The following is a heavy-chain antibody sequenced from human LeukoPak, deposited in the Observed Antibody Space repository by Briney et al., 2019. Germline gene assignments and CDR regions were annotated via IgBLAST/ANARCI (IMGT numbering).Heavy chain of an antibody. V-gene: IGHV3-21*01. D-gene: IGHD3-10*01. CDR3: ASFPPYMVRNDPFDI. CDR1: GSTFSGYS. CDR2: ISRSSSYI. Sequence: GSLRLSCAASGSTFSGYSVNWVRQAPGKGLEWVSSISRSSSYIYYADSVKGRFTISRDNARNSLYLQMNSLRVEDTAVYYCASFPPYMVRNDPFDIWGQGTMVTVSS. J-gene: IGHJ3*02.